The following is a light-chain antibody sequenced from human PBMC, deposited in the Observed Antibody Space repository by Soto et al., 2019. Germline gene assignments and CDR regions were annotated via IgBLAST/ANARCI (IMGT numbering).Light chain of an antibody. J-gene: IGKJ1*01. CDR3: QQRYSPPWT. CDR1: QTISRY. CDR2: AAS. Sequence: EIQLTQSPSALSASVGDTVTITCRASQTISRYLNWYQHKPGQAPKLLIYAASSLQSGVPSRFSGGGTGADFTLTISSLEPEDFATYFCQQRYSPPWTFGQGTKVEI. V-gene: IGKV1-39*01.